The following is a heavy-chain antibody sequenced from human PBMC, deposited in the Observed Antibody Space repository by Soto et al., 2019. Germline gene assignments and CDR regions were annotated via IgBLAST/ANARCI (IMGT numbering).Heavy chain of an antibody. Sequence: ARALRLSCVASGFPFSSYAMSLFRQTPGKGLECVSGISGSGGRTYYADSVKGRFTISRDNSNNTLSLQMHILRVEDTAVYFCAKGGYYSLFDIWGQGTMVTVSS. D-gene: IGHD3-16*01. CDR2: ISGSGGRT. V-gene: IGHV3-23*01. J-gene: IGHJ3*02. CDR1: GFPFSSYA. CDR3: AKGGYYSLFDI.